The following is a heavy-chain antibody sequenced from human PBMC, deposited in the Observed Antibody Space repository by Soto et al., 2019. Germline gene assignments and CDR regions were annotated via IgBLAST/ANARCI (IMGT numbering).Heavy chain of an antibody. D-gene: IGHD3-10*01. CDR1: GGSISSGGYY. Sequence: TSETLSLTCTVSGGSISSGGYYWSWIRQHPGKGLEWIGYIYYSGSTYYNPSLKSRVTISVDTSKNQFSLKLSSVTAADTAVYYCARGVLLWFGEIPPFHDAFDIWGQGTMVTVSS. J-gene: IGHJ3*02. CDR2: IYYSGST. CDR3: ARGVLLWFGEIPPFHDAFDI. V-gene: IGHV4-31*03.